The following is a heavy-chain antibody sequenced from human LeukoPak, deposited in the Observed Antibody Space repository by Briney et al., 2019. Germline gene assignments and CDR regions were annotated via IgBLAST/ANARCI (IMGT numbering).Heavy chain of an antibody. CDR3: TRIPTHYYGSGSYYGYFDS. CDR1: GGSISSSYYY. J-gene: IGHJ4*02. D-gene: IGHD3-10*01. CDR2: MNNRGTS. Sequence: SETLSLTCTVSGGSISSSYYYWNWIRQHPGKGLEWIGYMNNRGTSNYNPSLRSRVTISVDTSNNQFSLRLSSVTAADTAVYYCTRIPTHYYGSGSYYGYFDSWGQGTLVTVSS. V-gene: IGHV4-31*03.